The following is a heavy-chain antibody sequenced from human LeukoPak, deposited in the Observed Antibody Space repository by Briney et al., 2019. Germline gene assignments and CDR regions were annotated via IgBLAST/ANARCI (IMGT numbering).Heavy chain of an antibody. CDR2: IKQDGSEK. CDR3: AILVVDTAMADFDY. V-gene: IGHV3-7*01. Sequence: GGSLRLSCAASGFTFSSYWMSWVRQAPGKGLEWVANIKQDGSEKYYVDSVKGRFTISRDNAKNSLYLQMNSLRAEDTAVYYSAILVVDTAMADFDYWGQGTLVTVSS. J-gene: IGHJ4*02. CDR1: GFTFSSYW. D-gene: IGHD5-18*01.